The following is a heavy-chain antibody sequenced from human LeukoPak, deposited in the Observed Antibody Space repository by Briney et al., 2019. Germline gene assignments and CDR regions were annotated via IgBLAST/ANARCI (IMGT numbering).Heavy chain of an antibody. Sequence: GESLQISCKGSGYSFTSYWIGWVRQMPGKGLEWMGIIYPGDSDTRYSPSFQGQVTISADKSISTAYLQWSSLKASDTAMYYCARSGYYFDSSGYYRIDYWGQGTLVAVSS. V-gene: IGHV5-51*01. CDR1: GYSFTSYW. D-gene: IGHD3-22*01. CDR3: ARSGYYFDSSGYYRIDY. J-gene: IGHJ4*02. CDR2: IYPGDSDT.